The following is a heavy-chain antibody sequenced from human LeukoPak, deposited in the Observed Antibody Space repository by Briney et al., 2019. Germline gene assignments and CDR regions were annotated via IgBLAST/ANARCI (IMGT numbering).Heavy chain of an antibody. J-gene: IGHJ4*02. CDR3: ARHSASWYYFEY. CDR1: GGSISTCY. CDR2: IFYSGST. V-gene: IGHV4-59*08. D-gene: IGHD6-13*01. Sequence: SETLSLTCTVSGGSISTCYWSWIRQPPGKGLEWIAYIFYSGSTNYNPSLKSRVTISVDTSDNQFSLKLSSVTAADTAVYYCARHSASWYYFEYWGQGTLVTVSS.